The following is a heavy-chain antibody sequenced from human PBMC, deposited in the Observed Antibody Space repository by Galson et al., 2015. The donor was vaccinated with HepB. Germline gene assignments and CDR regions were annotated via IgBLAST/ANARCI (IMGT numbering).Heavy chain of an antibody. Sequence: VKVSCKVSGYTFTDYYMHWVQQAPGKGLEWMGLVDPEDGETIYAEKFQGRVTITADTSTDTAYMELSSLRSEDTAVYYCATTALYGIAVAGGGVDYWGQGTLVTVSS. J-gene: IGHJ4*02. D-gene: IGHD6-19*01. CDR1: GYTFTDYY. V-gene: IGHV1-69-2*01. CDR3: ATTALYGIAVAGGGVDY. CDR2: VDPEDGET.